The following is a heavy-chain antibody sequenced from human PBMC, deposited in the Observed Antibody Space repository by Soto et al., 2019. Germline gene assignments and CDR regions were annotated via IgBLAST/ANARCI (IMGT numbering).Heavy chain of an antibody. Sequence: QITLKESGPTLVKPTQTLTLTCTFSGFSLSTSGVGVGWIRQPPGKALEWLALIYWDDDKRYSPSLKSRLTTTKATAKTQVVLTMTNMDPVDTATYSCAHSHPPISYDSSGARGDYFDYWGQGTLVTVSS. CDR3: AHSHPPISYDSSGARGDYFDY. CDR2: IYWDDDK. D-gene: IGHD3-22*01. V-gene: IGHV2-5*02. J-gene: IGHJ4*02. CDR1: GFSLSTSGVG.